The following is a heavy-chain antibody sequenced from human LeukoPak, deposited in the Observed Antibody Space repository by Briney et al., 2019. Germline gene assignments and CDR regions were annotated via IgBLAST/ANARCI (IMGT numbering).Heavy chain of an antibody. D-gene: IGHD5-18*01. J-gene: IGHJ4*02. CDR1: GYSFTSYD. V-gene: IGHV1-8*01. CDR2: MNPNSGNT. Sequence: ASVKVSCKAAGYSFTSYDINWVRQATGQGLEWMGWMNPNSGNTAYAQKFQGRVTMSRNTSISTTYMELSSLRSEDTAVYYCARGLGRTAMVTRGGVRFDYWGQGTLVTVSS. CDR3: ARGLGRTAMVTRGGVRFDY.